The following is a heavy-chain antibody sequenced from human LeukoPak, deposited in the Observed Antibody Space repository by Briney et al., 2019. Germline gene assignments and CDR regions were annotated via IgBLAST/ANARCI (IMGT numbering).Heavy chain of an antibody. Sequence: GGSLRLSCAASGFTFSSYGMHWVRQAPGKGLEWVAVIWYDGSNKYYADSVKGRFTISRDNSKNTLYLQMNSLRAEDTAVYYCARARLVRGSTFDYWGQGTLVTVFS. J-gene: IGHJ4*02. V-gene: IGHV3-33*01. CDR2: IWYDGSNK. CDR3: ARARLVRGSTFDY. D-gene: IGHD3-10*01. CDR1: GFTFSSYG.